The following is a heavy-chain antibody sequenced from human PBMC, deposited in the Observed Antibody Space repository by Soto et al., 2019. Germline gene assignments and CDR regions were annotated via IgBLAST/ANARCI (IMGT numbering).Heavy chain of an antibody. D-gene: IGHD1-26*01. J-gene: IGHJ2*01. CDR3: ARHVGSYWYFNI. V-gene: IGHV3-66*04. Sequence: EVQLVESGGGLVQPGGSLRLSCAASGFTVSSSYMGWVRQAPGKGLEWVSSIYTGVNTYYADSVRGRFTISTDNSKDALYLQMNSLRVDDTAMYYGARHVGSYWYFNIWGRGTLVTVSS. CDR1: GFTVSSSY. CDR2: IYTGVNT.